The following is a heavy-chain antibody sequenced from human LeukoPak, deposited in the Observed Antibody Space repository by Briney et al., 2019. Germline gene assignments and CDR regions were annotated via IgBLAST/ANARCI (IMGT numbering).Heavy chain of an antibody. CDR3: ARDRSVVPAAHGADY. Sequence: GGSLRLSCAASGFTVSSNYMSWVRQAPGEGLEWVSVIYSGGSTYYADSVKGRFTISRDNSKNTLYLQMNGLRAEDTAVYYCARDRSVVPAAHGADYWGQGTLVTVSS. CDR1: GFTVSSNY. V-gene: IGHV3-66*01. CDR2: IYSGGST. J-gene: IGHJ4*02. D-gene: IGHD2-2*01.